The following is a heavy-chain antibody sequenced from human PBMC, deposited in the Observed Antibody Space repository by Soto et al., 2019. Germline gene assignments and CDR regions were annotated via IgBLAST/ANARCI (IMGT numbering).Heavy chain of an antibody. J-gene: IGHJ5*02. CDR1: GGSISSYY. CDR2: IYYSGST. V-gene: IGHV4-59*01. Sequence: QVQLQESGPGLVKPSETLSLTCTVSGGSISSYYWSWIRQPPGKGLEWIGYIYYSGSTNYNPSLQSRVTISVDTSKNQFSLKLRSVTAADTAVYYCARTLFGWGIWFDPWGQGTLVTVSS. CDR3: ARTLFGWGIWFDP. D-gene: IGHD3-10*02.